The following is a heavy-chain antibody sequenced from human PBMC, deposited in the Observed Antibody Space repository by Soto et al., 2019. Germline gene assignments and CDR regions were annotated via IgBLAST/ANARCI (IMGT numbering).Heavy chain of an antibody. CDR1: GYTFTSYA. J-gene: IGHJ5*02. Sequence: ASVNVSCKASGYTFTSYAMHWVRQAPGQRLEWMGWINTGNGNTKYSQKFQGRVTITRDTSASTAYMELSSLRFEDTAVYYCATGSGSSWFDPWGQGTLVTVSS. CDR2: INTGNGNT. CDR3: ATGSGSSWFDP. D-gene: IGHD3-10*01. V-gene: IGHV1-3*04.